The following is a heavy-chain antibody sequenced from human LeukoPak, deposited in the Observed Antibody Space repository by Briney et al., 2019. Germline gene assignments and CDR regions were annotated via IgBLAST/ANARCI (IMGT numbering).Heavy chain of an antibody. CDR3: VRDPPSRQFDP. J-gene: IGHJ5*02. CDR2: INPSGST. Sequence: PSETLSLTCNVSGGSMNTYYWTWIRQPAGKGLEWIGRINPSGSTNYHPSLKSRATLSVDTSKNQFSLNLTSVTAADTAVYYCVRDPPSRQFDPWGQGTLVTVSS. V-gene: IGHV4-4*07. CDR1: GGSMNTYY.